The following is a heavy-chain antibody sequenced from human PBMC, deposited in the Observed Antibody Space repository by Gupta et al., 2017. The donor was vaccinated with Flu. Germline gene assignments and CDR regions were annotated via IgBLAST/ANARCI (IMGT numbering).Heavy chain of an antibody. D-gene: IGHD3-22*01. J-gene: IGHJ4*02. V-gene: IGHV3-21*06. CDR1: GFTFSYYG. CDR3: ARGSGYLDS. CDR2: MSSVVSEI. Sequence: EEQLVESVGGLVKPGGSPRFSCPASGFTFSYYGMHWVRQAPGKGLEWVSAMSSVVSEIYYADSVKGRFTISRDNAKNSLYLQMNSLRTEDTAVYYCARGSGYLDSWGQGTLVTVSS.